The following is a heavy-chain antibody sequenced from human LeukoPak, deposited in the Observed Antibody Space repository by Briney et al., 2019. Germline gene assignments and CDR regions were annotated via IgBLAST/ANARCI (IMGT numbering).Heavy chain of an antibody. CDR1: GFTFSSYG. Sequence: PGGSLRLSCAASGFTFSSYGMHWVRQAPGKGLEWVAVISYDGSNKYYADSVKGRFTISRDNSKNTLYLQMNSLRAEDTAVYYCAKDGLLGGVPYYFDYWGQGTLVTVSS. J-gene: IGHJ4*02. CDR2: ISYDGSNK. CDR3: AKDGLLGGVPYYFDY. V-gene: IGHV3-30*18. D-gene: IGHD3-16*01.